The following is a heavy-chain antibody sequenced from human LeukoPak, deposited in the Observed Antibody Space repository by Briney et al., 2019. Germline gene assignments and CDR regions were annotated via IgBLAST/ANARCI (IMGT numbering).Heavy chain of an antibody. CDR3: ARGGGSYYRSERWFDP. D-gene: IGHD1-26*01. J-gene: IGHJ5*02. V-gene: IGHV1-46*01. CDR1: GYTFTSHF. CDR2: INPRGGST. Sequence: ASVKVSCKASGYTFTSHFMHWVRQAPGQGLEWMGIINPRGGSTSYTQKFQGRVTMTRDTSTSTVYMELSSLRSEDTAVYYCARGGGSYYRSERWFDPWGQGTLVTVSS.